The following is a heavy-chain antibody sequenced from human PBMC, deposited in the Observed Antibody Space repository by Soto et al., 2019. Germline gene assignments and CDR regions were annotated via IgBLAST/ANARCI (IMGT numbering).Heavy chain of an antibody. D-gene: IGHD5-18*01. Sequence: QVQLVQSGAEVKKPGSSVKVSCKASGGTFSSYAISWVRQAPGQGLEWMGGIIPIFGTANYAQKFQGRVTITADNSTITAYMELSSLISEDTSVYYCSRVGYSYGYLLALDYWGQGTLVTVSS. CDR1: GGTFSSYA. CDR3: SRVGYSYGYLLALDY. J-gene: IGHJ4*02. V-gene: IGHV1-69*06. CDR2: IIPIFGTA.